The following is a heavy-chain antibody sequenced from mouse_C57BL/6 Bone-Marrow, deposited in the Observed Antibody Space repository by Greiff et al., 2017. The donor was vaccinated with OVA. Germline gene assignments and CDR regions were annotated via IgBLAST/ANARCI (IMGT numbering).Heavy chain of an antibody. D-gene: IGHD1-1*01. CDR2: IYPGSGST. Sequence: QVQLQQSGAELVKPGASVKMSCKASGYTFTSYWITWVKPRPGQGLEWIGDIYPGSGSTNYNEKFKSKATLTVDTSSSTAYMQLSSLTSEDSAVYYCARNGGSSSYWYFDVWGTGTTVTVSS. CDR1: GYTFTSYW. CDR3: ARNGGSSSYWYFDV. J-gene: IGHJ1*03. V-gene: IGHV1-55*01.